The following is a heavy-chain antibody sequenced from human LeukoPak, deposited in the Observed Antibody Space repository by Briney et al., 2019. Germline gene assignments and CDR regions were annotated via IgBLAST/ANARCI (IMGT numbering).Heavy chain of an antibody. CDR1: GFNFSSYW. J-gene: IGHJ4*02. CDR2: IKQDGSEK. CDR3: ARDKWGYFDY. Sequence: GSLRLSCAASGFNFSSYWMSWVRQAPGKGLEWVANIKQDGSEKYYVDSVKGRFTISRDNAKNSLYLQMNSLRAEDTAVYYCARDKWGYFDYSGEGNLVTVSS. D-gene: IGHD7-27*01. V-gene: IGHV3-7*01.